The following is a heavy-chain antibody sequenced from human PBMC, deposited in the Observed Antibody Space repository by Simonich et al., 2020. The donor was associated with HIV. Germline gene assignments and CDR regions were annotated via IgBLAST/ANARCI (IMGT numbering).Heavy chain of an antibody. D-gene: IGHD2-2*01. CDR1: GGSFSGYY. J-gene: IGHJ4*02. CDR3: ARGFYQRLYYFDY. CDR2: INHSGTT. V-gene: IGHV4-34*01. Sequence: QVQLQQWGAGLLKPSDTLSLTCAVYGGSFSGYYWSWIRQPPGRGLGWIGEINHSGTTNHNPSLKSRVTISVDTSKNQFSLKLSSVTAADTAVYYCARGFYQRLYYFDYWGQGTLVTVSS.